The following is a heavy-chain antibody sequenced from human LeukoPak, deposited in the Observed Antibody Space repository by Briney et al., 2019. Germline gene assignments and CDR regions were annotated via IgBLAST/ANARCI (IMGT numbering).Heavy chain of an antibody. CDR3: ARDAQAGVTDGSWFDP. D-gene: IGHD6-13*01. CDR1: RYTFTPYY. CDR2: ITPNSVGI. J-gene: IGHJ5*02. Sequence: ASVKVSCKASRYTFTPYYIHRVRQAPGQGVEWVWGITPNSVGINSSQKYKGRLTGTRDTSTSAAYMELTRLTSDNTAVYYGARDAQAGVTDGSWFDPWGQGTLVTVSS. V-gene: IGHV1-2*02.